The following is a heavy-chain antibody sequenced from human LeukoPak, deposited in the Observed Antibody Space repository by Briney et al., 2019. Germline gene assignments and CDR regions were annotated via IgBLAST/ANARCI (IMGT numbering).Heavy chain of an antibody. D-gene: IGHD3-22*01. CDR3: AKGTVSSGYYWVFEY. CDR2: ITWNSGSI. J-gene: IGHJ4*02. Sequence: GGSLRLSCAASGFTFDDYAMHWVRQAPGKGLEWVSSITWNSGSIDYADSVKGRFTISRDSAKNSLYLQMNSLRAEDMALYYCAKGTVSSGYYWVFEYWGQGTLVTVSS. CDR1: GFTFDDYA. V-gene: IGHV3-9*03.